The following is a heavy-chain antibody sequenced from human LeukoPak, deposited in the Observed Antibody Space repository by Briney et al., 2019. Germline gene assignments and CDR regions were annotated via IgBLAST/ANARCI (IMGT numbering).Heavy chain of an antibody. V-gene: IGHV3-20*04. D-gene: IGHD4/OR15-4a*01. Sequence: PGGSLRLSCTASGFTFGDYGMNWVRQPPGKGLEWVSGISWNGVSTTYADSVKGRFTISRDYAKNSLYLQMNSLRAADMALYYCVIPREALVLRFSFVSWGQGTLVTVSS. CDR3: VIPREALVLRFSFVS. J-gene: IGHJ4*02. CDR2: ISWNGVST. CDR1: GFTFGDYG.